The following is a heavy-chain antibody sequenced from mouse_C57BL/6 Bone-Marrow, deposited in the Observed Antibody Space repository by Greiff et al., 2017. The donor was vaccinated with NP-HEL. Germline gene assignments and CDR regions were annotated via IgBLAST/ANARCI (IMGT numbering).Heavy chain of an antibody. CDR2: ISSGGSYT. D-gene: IGHD1-1*01. J-gene: IGHJ4*01. CDR3: AGITTVVAYYAMDY. V-gene: IGHV5-6*01. Sequence: EVHLVESGGDLVKPGGSLKLSCAASGFTFSSYGMSWVRQTPDKRLEWVATISSGGSYTYYPDSVKGRFTISRDNAKNTLYLQMSSLKSEDTAMYYCAGITTVVAYYAMDYWGQGTSVTVSS. CDR1: GFTFSSYG.